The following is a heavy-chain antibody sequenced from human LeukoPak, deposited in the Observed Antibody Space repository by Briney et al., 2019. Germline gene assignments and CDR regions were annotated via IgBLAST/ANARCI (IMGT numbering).Heavy chain of an antibody. CDR1: GGTFSSYA. D-gene: IGHD3-22*01. CDR3: ARVGVGTTYYYDSSAWDFDY. J-gene: IGHJ4*02. Sequence: GASVKVSCKASGGTFSSYAISWVRQAPGQGLEWMGGIIPIFGTANYAQKFQGRVTMTRDMSTSTVYMELSSLRSEDTAVYYCARVGVGTTYYYDSSAWDFDYWGQGTLVTVSS. V-gene: IGHV1-69*05. CDR2: IIPIFGTA.